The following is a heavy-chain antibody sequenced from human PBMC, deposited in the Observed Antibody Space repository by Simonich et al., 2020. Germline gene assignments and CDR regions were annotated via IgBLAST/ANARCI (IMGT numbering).Heavy chain of an antibody. CDR3: ARVSTGDAFDI. D-gene: IGHD7-27*01. V-gene: IGHV1-69*05. J-gene: IGHJ3*02. CDR1: GGTFSSYA. CDR2: IIPIFGTA. Sequence: QVQLVQSGAEVKKPGSSVKVSCKASGGTFSSYAISWVRQAPGQGLEWMGGIIPIFGTANYAKKFQGRVTMTRDTSISTAYMELSRLRSDDTAVYYCARVSTGDAFDIWGQGTMVTVSS.